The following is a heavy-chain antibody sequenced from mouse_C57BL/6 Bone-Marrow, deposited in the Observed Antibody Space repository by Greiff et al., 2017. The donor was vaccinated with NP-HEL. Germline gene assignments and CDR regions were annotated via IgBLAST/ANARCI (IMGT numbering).Heavy chain of an antibody. D-gene: IGHD2-4*01. CDR1: GYSITSGYY. V-gene: IGHV3-6*01. Sequence: EVHLVESGPGLVKPSQSLSLTCSVTGYSITSGYYWNWIRQFPGNKLEWMGYISYDGSNNYNPSLKNRISITRDTSKNQFFLKLNSVTTEDTATYYCARDSYDYAFDYWGQGTTLTVSS. CDR2: ISYDGSN. CDR3: ARDSYDYAFDY. J-gene: IGHJ2*01.